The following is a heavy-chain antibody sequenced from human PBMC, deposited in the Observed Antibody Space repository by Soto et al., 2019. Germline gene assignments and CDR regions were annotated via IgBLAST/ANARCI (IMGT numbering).Heavy chain of an antibody. D-gene: IGHD6-13*01. J-gene: IGHJ5*02. V-gene: IGHV4-59*01. Sequence: SETLSLTCTVSGGSISSYYWSWIRQPPGKGLEWIGYIYYSGSTNYNPSLKSRVTISVDTSKNQFSLKLSSLRSEDTAVYYCARDYGFRFEQQLTQLNWFDPWGQGTLVTVSS. CDR1: GGSISSYY. CDR3: ARDYGFRFEQQLTQLNWFDP. CDR2: IYYSGST.